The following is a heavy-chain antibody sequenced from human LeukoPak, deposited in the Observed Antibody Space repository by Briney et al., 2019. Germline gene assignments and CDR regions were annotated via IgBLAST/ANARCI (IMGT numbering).Heavy chain of an antibody. V-gene: IGHV1-2*02. CDR2: INPNSGGT. J-gene: IGHJ5*02. D-gene: IGHD3-3*01. CDR1: GYTFTGYY. Sequence: ASVKVSCKASGYTFTGYYMHWVRQAPGQGLEWMGWINPNSGGTNYAQKFQGRVTMTRDTSISTAYMELSRLRSDDTAVYYCARVGLGTYYDFWSGRNWFDPWGQGTLVTVSS. CDR3: ARVGLGTYYDFWSGRNWFDP.